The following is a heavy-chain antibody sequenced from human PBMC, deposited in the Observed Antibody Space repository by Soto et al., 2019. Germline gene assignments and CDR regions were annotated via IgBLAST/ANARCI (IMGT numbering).Heavy chain of an antibody. Sequence: GASVKVSCKASGYTFSSYDINWVRQATGQGLEWMGWMNPNSGNTGYAQKFQGRVTMTRNTSISTAYMELSSLRSEDTAVYYCARGHVEGLHNYYYYGMDVWGQGTTVPVSS. CDR3: ARGHVEGLHNYYYYGMDV. J-gene: IGHJ6*02. CDR1: GYTFSSYD. CDR2: MNPNSGNT. D-gene: IGHD4-4*01. V-gene: IGHV1-8*01.